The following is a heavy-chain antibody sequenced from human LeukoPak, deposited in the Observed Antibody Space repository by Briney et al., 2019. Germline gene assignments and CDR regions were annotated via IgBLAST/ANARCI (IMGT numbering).Heavy chain of an antibody. V-gene: IGHV3-7*01. D-gene: IGHD3-22*01. CDR1: GFTFSSYW. Sequence: PGGSLRLSCAASGFTFSSYWMSWVRQAPGKGLEWVANIKQDGSEKYYVDSVKGRFTISRDNAKNSLYLQMNSLRAEDTAVYYCARDRDSSGYYGLYYYYMDVWGKGTTVTVSS. CDR3: ARDRDSSGYYGLYYYYMDV. J-gene: IGHJ6*03. CDR2: IKQDGSEK.